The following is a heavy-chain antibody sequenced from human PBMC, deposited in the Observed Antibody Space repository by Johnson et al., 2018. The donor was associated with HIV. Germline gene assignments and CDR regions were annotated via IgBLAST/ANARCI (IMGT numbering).Heavy chain of an antibody. CDR2: IGPAGDT. D-gene: IGHD4-17*01. CDR1: GFTFSSYA. CDR3: AKGADYADYEGAFDI. V-gene: IGHV3-13*01. J-gene: IGHJ3*02. Sequence: VQLVESGGGLVQPGGSLRLSCAASGFTFSSYAMSWVRQAPGKGLEWVSAIGPAGDTYYPGSVKGRFTISRENAKNSLYLQMNSLRVEDTAVYYCAKGADYADYEGAFDIWGQGTMVTVSS.